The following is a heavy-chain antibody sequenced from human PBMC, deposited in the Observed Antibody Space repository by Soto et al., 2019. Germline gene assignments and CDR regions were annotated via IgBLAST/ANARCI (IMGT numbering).Heavy chain of an antibody. CDR3: ARGLRLRLGELSHFAY. CDR2: IYYSGST. Sequence: SETLSLTCTVSGGSISSYYWSWIRQPPGKGLEWIGYIYYSGSTNYNPSLKSRVTISVDTSKNQFSLKLSSVTAADTAVYYCARGLRLRLGELSHFAYRGQRTLVPVYS. CDR1: GGSISSYY. J-gene: IGHJ4*02. V-gene: IGHV4-59*01. D-gene: IGHD3-16*02.